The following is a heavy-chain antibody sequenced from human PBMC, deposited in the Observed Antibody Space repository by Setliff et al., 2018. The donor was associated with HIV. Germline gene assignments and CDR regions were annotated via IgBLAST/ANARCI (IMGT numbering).Heavy chain of an antibody. CDR3: ARESYGSGTYDY. Sequence: PSETLSLTCTVSGGSISSYYWSWIRQPPGKALEWIGYNYTSGSTNYNPSLKSRVTISIDTSKKQFSLRLTSVTAADSAVYYCARESYGSGTYDYWGRGTLVTVSS. CDR1: GGSISSYY. CDR2: NYTSGST. J-gene: IGHJ4*02. D-gene: IGHD3-10*01. V-gene: IGHV4-4*08.